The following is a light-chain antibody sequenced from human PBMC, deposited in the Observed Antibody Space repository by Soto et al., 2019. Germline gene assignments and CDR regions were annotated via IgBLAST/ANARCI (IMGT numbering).Light chain of an antibody. V-gene: IGKV3-15*01. Sequence: EIIMTQSPATLSVSPGEGATLSCRASQGIGSTLAWYQHKPGQTPRLLIYDTSTRATGVPARFSGSRSGTEFTLTINSLQSEDFAVYYCHHYETFGQGTKVDIK. CDR1: QGIGST. CDR2: DTS. CDR3: HHYET. J-gene: IGKJ1*01.